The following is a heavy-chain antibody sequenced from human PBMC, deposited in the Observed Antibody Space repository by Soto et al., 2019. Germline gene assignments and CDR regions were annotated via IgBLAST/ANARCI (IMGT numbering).Heavy chain of an antibody. Sequence: QVQLQESGPGLVKPSETLSLTCSVSGGSVSSGGYYWSWIRQPPGKGLEWLGCIYYSGSTDYNPSLKSRVTMSLDKSKNQFSLKLNSVTAADTAVYFCARAGSYRYFDYWGPGTLVTVSS. CDR1: GGSVSSGGYY. CDR3: ARAGSYRYFDY. J-gene: IGHJ4*02. V-gene: IGHV4-61*08. D-gene: IGHD3-10*01. CDR2: IYYSGST.